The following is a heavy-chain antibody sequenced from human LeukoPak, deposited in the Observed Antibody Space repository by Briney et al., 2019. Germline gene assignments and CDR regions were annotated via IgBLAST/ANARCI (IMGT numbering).Heavy chain of an antibody. J-gene: IGHJ4*02. V-gene: IGHV1-69*01. D-gene: IGHD3-10*01. CDR1: GGTFSSYA. CDR3: ARDVSGYYGSGTPGDY. Sequence: ASVKVSCKASGGTFSSYAISWVRQAPGQGLEWMGGIIPIFGTANYAQKFQGRVTITADESTSTAYMELSSLRSEDTAVYYCARDVSGYYGSGTPGDYWGQGTLVTVSS. CDR2: IIPIFGTA.